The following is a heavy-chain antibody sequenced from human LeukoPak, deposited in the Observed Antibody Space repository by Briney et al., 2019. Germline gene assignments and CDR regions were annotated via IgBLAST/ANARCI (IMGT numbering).Heavy chain of an antibody. Sequence: GGSLRLSCAASGFTFSSYAMSWVRQAPGKGLEWVPAISGSGGSTYYADSVKGRFTISRDNSKNTLYLQMNSLRAEDTAVYYCARGGIQVSGIDEFDYWGQGTLVTVSS. CDR3: ARGGIQVSGIDEFDY. CDR2: ISGSGGST. V-gene: IGHV3-23*01. D-gene: IGHD6-19*01. J-gene: IGHJ4*02. CDR1: GFTFSSYA.